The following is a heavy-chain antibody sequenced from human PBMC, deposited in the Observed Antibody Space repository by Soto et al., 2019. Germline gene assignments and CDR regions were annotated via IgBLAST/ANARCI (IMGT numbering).Heavy chain of an antibody. CDR1: GYSLSSGHY. D-gene: IGHD3-22*01. CDR2: VYHSGTS. J-gene: IGHJ5*01. Sequence: PSDTQSLSGASSGYSLSSGHYWGWLRPPPGKGLEWIGSVYHSGTSYYSPSLQSRVTMSVDASKNQFSLRLTSVTAADTAVYYCARLSISGYYYWFDFWGQGTLVTVS. V-gene: IGHV4-38-2*01. CDR3: ARLSISGYYYWFDF.